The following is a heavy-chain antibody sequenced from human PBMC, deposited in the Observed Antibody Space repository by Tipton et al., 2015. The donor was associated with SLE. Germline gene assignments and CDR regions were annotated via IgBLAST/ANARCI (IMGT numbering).Heavy chain of an antibody. J-gene: IGHJ4*02. Sequence: TLSLTCTVSGGSISSGSYYWSWIRQPAGKGLEWIGRIYTSGSTNYNPSLKSRVPISVDTSKNQFSLKLSSVTAADTAVYYCARAYDFWSGYYSWGQGTLATVSS. CDR3: ARAYDFWSGYYS. D-gene: IGHD3-3*01. V-gene: IGHV4-61*02. CDR1: GGSISSGSYY. CDR2: IYTSGST.